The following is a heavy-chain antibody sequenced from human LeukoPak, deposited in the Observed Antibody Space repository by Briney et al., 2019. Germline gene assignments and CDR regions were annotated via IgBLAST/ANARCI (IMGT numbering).Heavy chain of an antibody. CDR3: ARAFRVVRGVIDEYFQH. J-gene: IGHJ1*01. Sequence: ASVKVSCKASGYTFTSYAISWVRQAPGQGLEWMGGIIPIFGTANYAQKFQGRVTITADESTSTAYMELSSLRSEDTAVYYCARAFRVVRGVIDEYFQHWGQGTLVTVSS. CDR2: IIPIFGTA. CDR1: GYTFTSYA. D-gene: IGHD3-10*01. V-gene: IGHV1-69*13.